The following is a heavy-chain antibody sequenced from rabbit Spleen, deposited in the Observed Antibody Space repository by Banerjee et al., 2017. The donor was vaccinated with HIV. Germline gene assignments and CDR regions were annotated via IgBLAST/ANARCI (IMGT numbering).Heavy chain of an antibody. V-gene: IGHV1S45*01. Sequence: QEQLEGSGGGLVKPEGSLTLTCKASGVSLNDKDVMCWVRQAPGKGLEWIACINIVTGKSVYASWAKGRFTISKTSWTTVTLQMTSLTAADTATYFCARDLAAVIGWNFNLWGPGTLVTVS. D-gene: IGHD1-1*01. CDR2: INIVTGKS. CDR1: GVSLNDKDV. J-gene: IGHJ4*01. CDR3: ARDLAAVIGWNFNL.